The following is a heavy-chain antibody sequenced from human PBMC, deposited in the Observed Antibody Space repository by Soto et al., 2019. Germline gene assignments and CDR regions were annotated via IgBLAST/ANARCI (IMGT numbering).Heavy chain of an antibody. Sequence: QVQLQESGPGLVKPSETLSLTCTVSGGSISNFYWSWIRQPPGKGPEYIGYIQVGGSTNYNPSLESRVAISVDTSKNQFSLRLTSVTAADTAVYYSARGFGVTTNPPGHWGQGTLVTVSS. D-gene: IGHD4-17*01. CDR2: IQVGGST. CDR1: GGSISNFY. CDR3: ARGFGVTTNPPGH. V-gene: IGHV4-59*01. J-gene: IGHJ4*02.